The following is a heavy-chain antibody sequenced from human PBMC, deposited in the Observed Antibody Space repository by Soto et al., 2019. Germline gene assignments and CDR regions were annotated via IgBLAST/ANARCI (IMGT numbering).Heavy chain of an antibody. Sequence: QVQLQESGPGLVKPSGTLSLTCAVSGGSISSSNWWSWVRQPPGKGLEWIGEIFHNGNTYSNPSLTGRVTMSVGKSKNQFSLNLHSVTAADTAVYYCASRTYAMDVWGQGTTVTVSS. V-gene: IGHV4-4*02. CDR1: GGSISSSNW. CDR3: ASRTYAMDV. CDR2: IFHNGNT. J-gene: IGHJ6*02.